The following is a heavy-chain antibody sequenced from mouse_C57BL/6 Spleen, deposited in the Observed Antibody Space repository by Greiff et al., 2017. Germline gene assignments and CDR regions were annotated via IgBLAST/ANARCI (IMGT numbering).Heavy chain of an antibody. CDR2: INPGSGGT. CDR3: ARDWDGFAY. D-gene: IGHD4-1*01. Sequence: VQLQQSGAELVRPGTSVKVSCKASGYAFTNYLIEWVKQRPGQGLEWIGVINPGSGGTNYNEKFKGKATLTADKSSSTAYMQLSSLTSEDSAGYFCARDWDGFAYWGQGTLVTVSA. CDR1: GYAFTNYL. V-gene: IGHV1-54*01. J-gene: IGHJ3*01.